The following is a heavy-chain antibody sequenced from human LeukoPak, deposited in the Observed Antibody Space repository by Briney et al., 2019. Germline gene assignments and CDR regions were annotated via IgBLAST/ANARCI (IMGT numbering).Heavy chain of an antibody. V-gene: IGHV3-48*03. Sequence: WGTLRLTCAASGCTFSSYEWNWLRQPPGREVAGFSYIIYNGSTIYYADSLKGRFTISIDNAKNSLYLQMNSLRAEDTAVYYCARDYGYYGSGSYYLYYYYGMDVWGKGTTVTVSS. J-gene: IGHJ6*04. CDR1: GCTFSSYE. CDR3: ARDYGYYGSGSYYLYYYYGMDV. D-gene: IGHD3-10*01. CDR2: IIYNGSTI.